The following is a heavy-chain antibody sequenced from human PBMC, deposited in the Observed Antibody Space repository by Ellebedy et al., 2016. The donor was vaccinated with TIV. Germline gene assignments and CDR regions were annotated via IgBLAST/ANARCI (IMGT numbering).Heavy chain of an antibody. CDR3: TSPAVGHTTGCCRYYFDY. Sequence: GEPLKISCAASGFTFSSYAMNWVRQAPGKGLEWVAGIGVGGGSTYYADSAKGRFTVSRDTSRSTLFLQMNSLRAEDTAVYYCTSPAVGHTTGCCRYYFDYWGLGTLVTVSS. CDR2: IGVGGGST. D-gene: IGHD1-1*01. J-gene: IGHJ4*02. V-gene: IGHV3-23*01. CDR1: GFTFSSYA.